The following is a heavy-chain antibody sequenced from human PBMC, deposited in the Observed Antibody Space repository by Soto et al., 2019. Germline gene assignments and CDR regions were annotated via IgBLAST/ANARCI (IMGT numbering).Heavy chain of an antibody. CDR2: ISGSGGST. V-gene: IGHV3-23*01. J-gene: IGHJ4*02. D-gene: IGHD3-10*01. CDR3: ANHLGFGELSN. CDR1: GFTFSSYA. Sequence: EVQLLESGGGLVQPGGSLRLSCAASGFTFSSYAMSWVRQAPGKGLEWVSAISGSGGSTYYADSVKGRFTITRHNSKSRVYLKMNSVRTEDTAVYYCANHLGFGELSNWRQGTLVTVSS.